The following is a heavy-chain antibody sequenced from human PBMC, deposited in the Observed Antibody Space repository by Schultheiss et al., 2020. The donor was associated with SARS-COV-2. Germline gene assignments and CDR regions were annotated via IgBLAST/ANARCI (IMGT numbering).Heavy chain of an antibody. J-gene: IGHJ6*02. CDR1: GFTFSDYY. Sequence: GGSLRLSCAASGFTFSDYYMSWIRQAPGKGLEWVSGISGNGGSTHYADPVEGRFTISRDNAKNSLYLQMNSLRAEDTAVYYCARALAAPPLWYYYGMDVWGQGTTVTVSS. CDR3: ARALAAPPLWYYYGMDV. CDR2: ISGNGGST. V-gene: IGHV3-11*04. D-gene: IGHD3-10*01.